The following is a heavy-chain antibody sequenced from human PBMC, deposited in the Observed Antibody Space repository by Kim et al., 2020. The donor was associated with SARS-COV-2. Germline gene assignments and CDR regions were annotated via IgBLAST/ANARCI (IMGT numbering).Heavy chain of an antibody. CDR1: GGSISSGGYS. J-gene: IGHJ5*02. D-gene: IGHD3-22*01. V-gene: IGHV4-30-2*01. Sequence: SETLSLTCAVSGGSISSGGYSWSWIRQPPGKGLEWIGYIYHSGSTYYNPSLKSRVTISVDRSKNQFSLKLSSVTAADTAVYYCARICDSSGYSPLWNWFDPWGQGTLVTVSS. CDR3: ARICDSSGYSPLWNWFDP. CDR2: IYHSGST.